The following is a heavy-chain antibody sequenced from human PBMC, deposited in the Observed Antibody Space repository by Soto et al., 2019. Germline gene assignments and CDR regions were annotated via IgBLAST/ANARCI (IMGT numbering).Heavy chain of an antibody. J-gene: IGHJ5*02. CDR1: GGSVSSGSYY. CDR3: ATRDSSGYYGEYNWFDP. V-gene: IGHV4-61*01. D-gene: IGHD3-22*01. Sequence: QVQLQESGPGLVKPSETLSLTCTVSGGSVSSGSYYWSWIRQPPGKGLEWIGYIYYSGSTNYNPSLKRRVTISVDTSKNQFSLKLSSVTAADTAVYYCATRDSSGYYGEYNWFDPWGQGTLVTVSS. CDR2: IYYSGST.